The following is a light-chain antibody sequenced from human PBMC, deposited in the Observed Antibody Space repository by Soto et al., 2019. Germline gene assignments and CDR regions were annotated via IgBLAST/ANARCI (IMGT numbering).Light chain of an antibody. Sequence: QAVVTQEPSLTVSPGGTVTLTCASSTGAVTSGHYPYWFQQKPGQAPRTLIYDTSNKHSWTPARFSGSLLGGKAALTLSGAQPEDEAEYYCLLSYSGARPQEVFGGGTKLTVL. CDR1: TGAVTSGHY. CDR3: LLSYSGARPQEV. J-gene: IGLJ2*01. V-gene: IGLV7-46*01. CDR2: DTS.